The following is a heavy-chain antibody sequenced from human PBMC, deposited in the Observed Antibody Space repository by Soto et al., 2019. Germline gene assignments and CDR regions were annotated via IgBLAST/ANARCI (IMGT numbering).Heavy chain of an antibody. J-gene: IGHJ4*02. CDR3: ARRNSGYDYRGLFDY. CDR1: GCSVTNRGYD. Sequence: PSATLSHTCALAGCSVTNRGYDLGWIRQPPGKGLEWIGSIYYSGSTYYNPSLKSRVTISVDTSKNQFSLKLSSVTAADTAVYYCARRNSGYDYRGLFDYWGQGNLVKVSS. D-gene: IGHD5-12*01. V-gene: IGHV4-39*01. CDR2: IYYSGST.